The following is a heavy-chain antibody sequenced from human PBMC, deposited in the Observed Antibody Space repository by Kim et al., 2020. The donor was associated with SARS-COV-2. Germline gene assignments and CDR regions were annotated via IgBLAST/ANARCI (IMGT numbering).Heavy chain of an antibody. CDR2: INHSGWT. CDR3: SRRLFYTSGWGGHYCDL. CDR1: GGSFSGYY. V-gene: IGHV4-34*01. J-gene: IGHJ2*01. Sequence: SETLSLTCAVYGGSFSGYYWSWIRQPPGKGLEWIGEINHSGWTTYNPSLKSRVTISVDTSKNQFSLKLTSVTAADAALYFCSRRLFYTSGWGGHYCDLWG. D-gene: IGHD3-10*01.